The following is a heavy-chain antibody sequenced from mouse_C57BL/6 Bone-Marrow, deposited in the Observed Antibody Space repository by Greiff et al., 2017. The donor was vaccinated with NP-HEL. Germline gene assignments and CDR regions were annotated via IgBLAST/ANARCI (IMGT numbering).Heavy chain of an antibody. Sequence: VQLQQSGPGLVQPSQSLSITCTVSGFSLTSYGVHWVRQSPGKGLEWLGVIWRGGSTDYNAAFMSRLSITKDNSKSQVFFKMNSLQADDTAIYYCAKNRFYDYDDYAMDYWGQGTSVTVSS. CDR1: GFSLTSYG. CDR3: AKNRFYDYDDYAMDY. J-gene: IGHJ4*01. D-gene: IGHD2-4*01. CDR2: IWRGGST. V-gene: IGHV2-5*01.